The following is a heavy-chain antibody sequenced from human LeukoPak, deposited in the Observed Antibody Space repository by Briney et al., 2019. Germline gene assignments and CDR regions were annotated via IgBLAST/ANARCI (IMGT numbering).Heavy chain of an antibody. D-gene: IGHD4-17*01. Sequence: PSETLSLTCTVSGGSISSSSYYWGWIRQPPGKGLEWIGEINHSGSTNYNPSLKSRVTISVDTSKNQFSLKLSSVTAADTAVYYCARSRSRTTVSYYFDYWGQGTLVTVSS. CDR1: GGSISSSSYY. CDR2: INHSGST. V-gene: IGHV4-39*07. J-gene: IGHJ4*02. CDR3: ARSRSRTTVSYYFDY.